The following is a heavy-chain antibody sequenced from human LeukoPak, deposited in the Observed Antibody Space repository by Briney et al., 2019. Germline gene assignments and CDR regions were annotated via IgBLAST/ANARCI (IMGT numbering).Heavy chain of an antibody. V-gene: IGHV1-69*05. D-gene: IGHD3-22*01. Sequence: SVKVSCKASGGTFSSYAISWVRQAPGQGLEWMGRIIPIFGTANYAQKFQGRVTITTDESTSTAYMELSSLRSEDTAVYYCARDVYYYDSSGYYYRLDAFDIWGQGTVVTVSS. J-gene: IGHJ3*02. CDR1: GGTFSSYA. CDR3: ARDVYYYDSSGYYYRLDAFDI. CDR2: IIPIFGTA.